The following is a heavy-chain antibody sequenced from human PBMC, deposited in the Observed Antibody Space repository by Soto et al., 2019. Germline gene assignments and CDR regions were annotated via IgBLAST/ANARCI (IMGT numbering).Heavy chain of an antibody. V-gene: IGHV4-39*01. CDR1: GGSISSSSCY. CDR3: VRHQGGLLWFPFDP. CDR2: IYYSGST. Sequence: SETMSLTWTVAGGSISSSSCYWGWIRKPPGKGLEWIGSIYYSGSTYYNPSLKSRVTISVDTSKNQFSLKLSSVTAADTAVYYCVRHQGGLLWFPFDPWGQGTLVTVSS. J-gene: IGHJ5*02. D-gene: IGHD3-10*01.